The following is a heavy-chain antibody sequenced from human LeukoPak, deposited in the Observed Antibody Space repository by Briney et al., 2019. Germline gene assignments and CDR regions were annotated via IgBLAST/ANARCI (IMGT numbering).Heavy chain of an antibody. CDR3: ARLGASGSYGGKEAFDI. J-gene: IGHJ3*02. CDR2: IIPIFGTA. D-gene: IGHD1-26*01. Sequence: PVKVSCKASGGTFSSYAISWVRQAPGQGLEWMGGIIPIFGTANYAQKFQGRVTITADESTSTAYMELSSLRSEDTAVYYCARLGASGSYGGKEAFDIWGQGTMVTVSS. V-gene: IGHV1-69*13. CDR1: GGTFSSYA.